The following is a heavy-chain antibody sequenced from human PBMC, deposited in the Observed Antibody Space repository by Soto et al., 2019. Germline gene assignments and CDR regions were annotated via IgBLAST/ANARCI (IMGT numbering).Heavy chain of an antibody. CDR1: GFTFSSYA. D-gene: IGHD5-12*01. CDR2: ISGSGGST. V-gene: IGHV3-23*01. Sequence: GGTLRLSCAASGFTFSSYAMSWVRQAPGKGLEWVSAISGSGGSTYYADSVKGRFAISRDNSKNTLYLQMNSLRAEDTAVYYCAKLIEYSGYEDFDYWGQGTLVTVSS. CDR3: AKLIEYSGYEDFDY. J-gene: IGHJ4*02.